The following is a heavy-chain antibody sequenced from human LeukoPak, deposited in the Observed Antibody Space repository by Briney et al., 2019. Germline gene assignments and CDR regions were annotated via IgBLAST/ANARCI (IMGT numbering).Heavy chain of an antibody. Sequence: PSETLSLTCTVSGGSISSYYWSWIRQPAGKGLEWIGRLYASGSTNYNPSLKSRVTISVDKSKNQFSLKLSSVTAADTAVYYCARDWVHEVDKHYYYYYMDVWGKGTTVTVSS. V-gene: IGHV4-4*07. J-gene: IGHJ6*03. D-gene: IGHD1-26*01. CDR1: GGSISSYY. CDR3: ARDWVHEVDKHYYYYYMDV. CDR2: LYASGST.